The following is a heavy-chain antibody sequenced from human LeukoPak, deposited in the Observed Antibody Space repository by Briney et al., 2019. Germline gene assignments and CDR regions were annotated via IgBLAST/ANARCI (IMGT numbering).Heavy chain of an antibody. CDR2: ISYDGSNK. V-gene: IGHV3-30-3*01. CDR1: GFTFSSYA. J-gene: IGHJ3*02. Sequence: GGSLRLSCAASGFTFSSYAMHWVRQAPGKGLEWVAVISYDGSNKYYADSVKGRFTISRDNSKNTLYLQMNSLRAEDTAVYYRAGTWIQLWFAAFDIWGQGTMVTVSS. CDR3: AGTWIQLWFAAFDI. D-gene: IGHD5-18*01.